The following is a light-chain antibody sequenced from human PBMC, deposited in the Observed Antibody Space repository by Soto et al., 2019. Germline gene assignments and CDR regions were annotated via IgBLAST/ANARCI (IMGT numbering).Light chain of an antibody. CDR2: RAS. V-gene: IGKV3-15*01. Sequence: EIVMTQSPATLSVSPRERATLSCRASQSVSVNLAWYQQKPGQAPRLLIYRASTRATGIPARFSGGGSETEFTLTISSLQSEDFAVYICQQYNDWPPRWTFGQGTKVEI. CDR1: QSVSVN. CDR3: QQYNDWPPRWT. J-gene: IGKJ1*01.